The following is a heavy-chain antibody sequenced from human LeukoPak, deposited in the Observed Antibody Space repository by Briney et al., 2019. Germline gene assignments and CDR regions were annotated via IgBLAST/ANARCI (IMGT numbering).Heavy chain of an antibody. CDR1: GYTLTELS. CDR3: ATVTHYWGSWARSPFDY. J-gene: IGHJ4*02. CDR2: FDPEDGET. V-gene: IGHV1-24*01. D-gene: IGHD3-16*01. Sequence: ASVKVSCKVSGYTLTELSMHWVRQAPGKGLEWMGGFDPEDGETIYAQKFQGRVTMTEDTSTDTAYVELSSLRSEDTAVYYCATVTHYWGSWARSPFDYWGQGTLVTVSS.